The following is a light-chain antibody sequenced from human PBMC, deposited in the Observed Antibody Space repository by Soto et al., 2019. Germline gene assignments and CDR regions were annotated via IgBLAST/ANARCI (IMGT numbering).Light chain of an antibody. J-gene: IGLJ1*01. CDR3: SSYAGSYTVV. Sequence: QSALTQPRSVSGSPGQSVTISCTGTSSDVGGYNYVSWYQQHPGKAPQLMIYDVTKRPSGVPDRFSGSKSGNTASLTISGLQAEDEADYYCSSYAGSYTVVFGTGTKVTVL. CDR2: DVT. CDR1: SSDVGGYNY. V-gene: IGLV2-11*01.